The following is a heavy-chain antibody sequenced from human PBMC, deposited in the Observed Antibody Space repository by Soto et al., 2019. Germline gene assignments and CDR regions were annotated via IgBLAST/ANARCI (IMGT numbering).Heavy chain of an antibody. D-gene: IGHD3-10*01. Sequence: EVQLLESGGGLVQPGGSLRLSCAASGFTFSSDAMSWVRQAPGKGLEWVSAISGSGGSTYYADSVKGRFTSSRDNSKNTLYLQMNSLRAEDTAVYYCAKDSDYYGSGYYYYYMDVWGKGTTVTVSS. V-gene: IGHV3-23*01. J-gene: IGHJ6*03. CDR3: AKDSDYYGSGYYYYYMDV. CDR2: ISGSGGST. CDR1: GFTFSSDA.